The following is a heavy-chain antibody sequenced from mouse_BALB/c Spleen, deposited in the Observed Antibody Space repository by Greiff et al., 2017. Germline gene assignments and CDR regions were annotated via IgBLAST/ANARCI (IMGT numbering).Heavy chain of an antibody. V-gene: IGHV5-12-2*01. CDR1: GFTFSSYT. D-gene: IGHD2-1*01. Sequence: EVKVVESGGGLVQPGGSLKLSCAASGFTFSSYTMSWVRQTPEKRLEWVAYISNGGGSTYYPDTVKGRFTISRDNAKNTLYLQMSSLKSEDTAMYYCARPLYGKGYYAMDYWGQGTSVTVSS. CDR3: ARPLYGKGYYAMDY. J-gene: IGHJ4*01. CDR2: ISNGGGST.